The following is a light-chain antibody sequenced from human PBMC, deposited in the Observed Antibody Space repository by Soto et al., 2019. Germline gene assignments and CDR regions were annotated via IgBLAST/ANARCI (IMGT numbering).Light chain of an antibody. CDR2: ENN. V-gene: IGLV1-51*02. CDR1: SSNIGSSS. Sequence: QSVLTQPPSVSAAPGQRVTISCSGSSSNIGSSSVSWYQQFPGTAPTLLIYENNKRPSGVPDRFSGSKSGTSATLDITGLQTGDEADYYCETWETSLSAVIFGGGTQLTVL. J-gene: IGLJ2*01. CDR3: ETWETSLSAVI.